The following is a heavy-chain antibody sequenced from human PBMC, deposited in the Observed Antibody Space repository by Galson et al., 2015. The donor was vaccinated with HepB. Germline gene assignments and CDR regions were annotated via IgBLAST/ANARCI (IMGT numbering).Heavy chain of an antibody. J-gene: IGHJ4*02. V-gene: IGHV3-21*01. Sequence: SLRLSCAASGFTFRSYSMNWVRQAPGKGLEWVSSISSSSSYIYYADSVKGRFTISRDNAKDSLYLQMNSLRAEDTAVYCCARDQFGGYVVIDYWGQGALVTVSS. CDR1: GFTFRSYS. CDR2: ISSSSSYI. D-gene: IGHD5-12*01. CDR3: ARDQFGGYVVIDY.